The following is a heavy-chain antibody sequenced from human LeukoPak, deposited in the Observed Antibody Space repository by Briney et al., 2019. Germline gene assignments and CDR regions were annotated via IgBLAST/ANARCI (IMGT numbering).Heavy chain of an antibody. Sequence: ASVKVSCKPSGYTFTSYGISWVRQPPGHGLECMGWISDYNGNTNYAQKLQGGVTMTKDTSTSTAYMELRSLRSDDAAVYYCARDRGEYFDYWGQGTLVTASS. CDR3: ARDRGEYFDY. V-gene: IGHV1-18*01. J-gene: IGHJ4*02. D-gene: IGHD3-10*01. CDR2: ISDYNGNT. CDR1: GYTFTSYG.